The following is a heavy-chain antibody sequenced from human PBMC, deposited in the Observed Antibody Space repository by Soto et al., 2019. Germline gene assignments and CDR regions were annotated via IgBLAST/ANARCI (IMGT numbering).Heavy chain of an antibody. CDR3: ASESLAEAAAGP. CDR1: GFTFSSYW. V-gene: IGHV3-7*01. Sequence: GGVLRLSCAASGFTFSSYWMSWVRQAPGKGLEWVANIKQDGSEKYYVDSVKGRFTISRDNAKNSLYLQMNSLRAEDTAVYYCASESLAEAAAGPWGQGTLVTVSS. J-gene: IGHJ5*02. D-gene: IGHD6-13*01. CDR2: IKQDGSEK.